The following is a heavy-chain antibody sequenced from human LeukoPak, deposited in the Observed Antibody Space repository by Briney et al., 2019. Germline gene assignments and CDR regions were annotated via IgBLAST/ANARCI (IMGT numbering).Heavy chain of an antibody. CDR3: ARLRGLYGMDV. CDR1: GGSISSYY. D-gene: IGHD3-10*01. J-gene: IGHJ6*02. Sequence: SETLSLTCTVSGGSISSYYWSWIRQPPGKGLEWIGYIYYSGSTNYNPSLKSRVTISVDTSKNQFSLKLSSVTAADTAVYYCARLRGLYGMDVWGQGTTVTASS. V-gene: IGHV4-59*08. CDR2: IYYSGST.